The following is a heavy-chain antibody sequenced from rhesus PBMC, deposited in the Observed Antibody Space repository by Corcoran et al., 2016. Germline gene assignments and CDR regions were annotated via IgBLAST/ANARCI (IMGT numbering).Heavy chain of an antibody. CDR2: LCPSDSGT. D-gene: IGHD3-16*01. J-gene: IGHJ6*01. CDR3: AKSGQTYGGSDSCGLDS. V-gene: IGHV5-2*01. CDR1: GYSFTTYW. Sequence: EVQLVQSGAEVKRPGESLKIPCKTSGYSFTTYWISWVRKMPGKGLEWMGALCPSDSGTRYSPSFQGQVTISADKSISTAYLQWSSLKASDSATYYCAKSGQTYGGSDSCGLDSWGQGVVVTVSS.